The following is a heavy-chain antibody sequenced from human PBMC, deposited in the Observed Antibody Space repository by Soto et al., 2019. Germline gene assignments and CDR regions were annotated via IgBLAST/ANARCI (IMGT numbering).Heavy chain of an antibody. J-gene: IGHJ6*02. V-gene: IGHV5-10-1*01. CDR3: ARIPHSTTSYYDHNFGMDV. D-gene: IGHD2-2*01. Sequence: PGESLKISCEGSGYNFSNYYISWVRHLPGKGLEWMGRVDPSDSYTDYSPSFEGHVSISADMSITTAFLTLRSLKASDSGMYYCARIPHSTTSYYDHNFGMDVWGQGTTVTVSS. CDR1: GYNFSNYY. CDR2: VDPSDSYT.